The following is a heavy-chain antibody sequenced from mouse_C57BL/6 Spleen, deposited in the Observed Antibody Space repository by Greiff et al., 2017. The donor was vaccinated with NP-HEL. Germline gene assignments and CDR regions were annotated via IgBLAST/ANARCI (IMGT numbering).Heavy chain of an antibody. Sequence: VQLQQPGAELVRPGSSVKLSCKASGYTFTSYWMHWVKQRPIQGLEWIGNIDPSDSETHYTQKFKDKATLTVDKSSSPAYMQLSILTSEDSAVYYCARSGDYEDYAMDYWGQGTSVTVSS. J-gene: IGHJ4*01. CDR1: GYTFTSYW. V-gene: IGHV1-52*01. D-gene: IGHD2-4*01. CDR2: IDPSDSET. CDR3: ARSGDYEDYAMDY.